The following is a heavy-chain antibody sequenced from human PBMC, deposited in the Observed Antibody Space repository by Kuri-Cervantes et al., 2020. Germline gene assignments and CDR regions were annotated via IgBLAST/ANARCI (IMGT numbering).Heavy chain of an antibody. Sequence: GESLKISCAASGFTVSRNYMSWVRQAPGKGLEWVSVIYSGGSTYYADSVKGRFTISRDNAKYSLYLQMNSLRAEDTAVYYCARGPWSRRQFDPWGQGTLVTVSS. V-gene: IGHV3-53*01. CDR2: IYSGGST. CDR1: GFTVSRNY. D-gene: IGHD2-8*01. J-gene: IGHJ5*02. CDR3: ARGPWSRRQFDP.